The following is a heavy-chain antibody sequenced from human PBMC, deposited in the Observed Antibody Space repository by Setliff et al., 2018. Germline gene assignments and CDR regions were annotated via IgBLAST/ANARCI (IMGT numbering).Heavy chain of an antibody. V-gene: IGHV4-39*01. CDR3: ARRDSTGFYGYSFDF. D-gene: IGHD3-22*01. Sequence: PSETLSLTCTVSGDSISRSTYYWGWIRQSPGKGLDWIGTVDHSGNTFYNPSLKSRVTISVDTSKNLFSLKLTSVSAADTAVYYCARRDSTGFYGYSFDFWGQGTLVTVSS. J-gene: IGHJ4*02. CDR1: GDSISRSTYY. CDR2: VDHSGNT.